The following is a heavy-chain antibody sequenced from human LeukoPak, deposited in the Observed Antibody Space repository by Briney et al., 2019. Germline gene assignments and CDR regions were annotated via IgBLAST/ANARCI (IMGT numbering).Heavy chain of an antibody. V-gene: IGHV4-59*01. CDR2: IYYSGST. J-gene: IGHJ3*02. CDR1: GGSISSYY. Sequence: SETLSLTCTVSGGSISSYYWSWIRQPPGKGLEWIGYIYYSGSTNYNPSLKSRVTISVDTSKNQFSPKLSSVTAADTAVYYCARTPLELIAFDIWGQGTMVTVSS. D-gene: IGHD3-10*01. CDR3: ARTPLELIAFDI.